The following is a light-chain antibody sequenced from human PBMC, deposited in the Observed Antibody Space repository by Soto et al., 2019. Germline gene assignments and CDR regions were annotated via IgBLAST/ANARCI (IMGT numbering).Light chain of an antibody. V-gene: IGKV3-15*01. CDR2: GAS. CDR1: QSVTTN. J-gene: IGKJ1*01. CDR3: QQYHNWRT. Sequence: EIVMTQSPATLSXXPXXXXSXXXRASQSVTTNLAWYQQKPGQAPRLLIYGASTRATGIPARFSGSGSGTEFTLTISSLQSEDFAIYYCQQYHNWRTLGQGTKVDIK.